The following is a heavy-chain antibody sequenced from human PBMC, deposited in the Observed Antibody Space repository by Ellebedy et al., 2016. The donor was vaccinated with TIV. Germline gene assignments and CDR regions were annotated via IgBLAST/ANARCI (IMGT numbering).Heavy chain of an antibody. CDR1: GGSISSSSYY. Sequence: SETLSLXXTVSGGSISSSSYYWGWIRQPPGKGLEWIGSIYYSGSTYYNPSLKSRVTISVDTSKNQFSLKLSSVTAADTAVYYCARAEQDLSSGYWFDPWGQGTLVTVSS. CDR3: ARAEQDLSSGYWFDP. D-gene: IGHD5-12*01. J-gene: IGHJ5*02. V-gene: IGHV4-39*07. CDR2: IYYSGST.